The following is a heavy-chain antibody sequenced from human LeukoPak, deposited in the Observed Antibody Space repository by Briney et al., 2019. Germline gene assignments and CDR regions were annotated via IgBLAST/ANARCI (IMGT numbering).Heavy chain of an antibody. V-gene: IGHV1-3*01. Sequence: SVKVSCKASGYTFTSYAIHWVRQAPGQRREWMGWINVGNGNTKYSQKFQGRVTITRDTSASTAYMELSSLRSEDTAVYYCARGFLGGFGDYWGQGALVTVSS. CDR2: INVGNGNT. CDR1: GYTFTSYA. D-gene: IGHD3-10*01. J-gene: IGHJ4*02. CDR3: ARGFLGGFGDY.